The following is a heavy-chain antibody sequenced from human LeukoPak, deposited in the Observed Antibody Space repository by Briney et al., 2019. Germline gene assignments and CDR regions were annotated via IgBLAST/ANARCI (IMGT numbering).Heavy chain of an antibody. V-gene: IGHV3-48*04. D-gene: IGHD4-17*01. CDR2: ISSSSSTI. J-gene: IGHJ6*02. CDR3: AKGPPGVTTLHMDV. Sequence: GGSLRLSCAASGFTFSSYSMNWVRQAPGKGLEWVSYISSSSSTIYYADSVKGRFTISRDNAKNSLYLQMNSLRAEDTALYYCAKGPPGVTTLHMDVWGQGTTVTVSS. CDR1: GFTFSSYS.